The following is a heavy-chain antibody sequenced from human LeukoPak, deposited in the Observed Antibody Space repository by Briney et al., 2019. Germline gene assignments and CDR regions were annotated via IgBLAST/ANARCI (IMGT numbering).Heavy chain of an antibody. CDR2: ISSSGRTK. Sequence: GGSLRLSCAASGFTFSSYEMTWVRQAPGKGLEWVSYISSSGRTKYYADSVKGRFTISRDNAKNSLYLQMNSLRAEDTAIYYCARGGTGYGLFDYWGQGTLVTVSS. V-gene: IGHV3-48*03. J-gene: IGHJ4*02. CDR1: GFTFSSYE. D-gene: IGHD5-12*01. CDR3: ARGGTGYGLFDY.